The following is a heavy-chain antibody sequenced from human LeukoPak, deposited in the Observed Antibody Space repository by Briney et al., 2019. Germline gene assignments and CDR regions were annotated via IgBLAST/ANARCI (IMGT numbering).Heavy chain of an antibody. D-gene: IGHD3-22*01. CDR1: GGSISSYY. Sequence: SETLSLTCTVSGGSISSYYWSWIRQPPGKGLEWIGYIYYSGSTNYNPSLKSRVTISVDTSKNQFSLKLSSVTAADTAVYYCARDGGGYSSRTFDYWGQGTLVTVSS. J-gene: IGHJ4*02. V-gene: IGHV4-59*01. CDR2: IYYSGST. CDR3: ARDGGGYSSRTFDY.